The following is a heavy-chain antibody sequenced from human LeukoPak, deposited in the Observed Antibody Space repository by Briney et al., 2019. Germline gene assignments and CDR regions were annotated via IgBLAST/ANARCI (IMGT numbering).Heavy chain of an antibody. V-gene: IGHV6-1*01. Sequence: SQTLSLTCAISGDSVSTNSAAWNWIRLSPSRGREWLGRTYYSRSKWYYDYALSVKSQITISSDTSKNQFSLHLNSVTPEDTAVYYCARAAGQAGSGDYWYLDVWGKGTTVTVSS. CDR2: TYYSRSKWYY. CDR3: ARAAGQAGSGDYWYLDV. CDR1: GDSVSTNSAA. J-gene: IGHJ6*03. D-gene: IGHD3-22*01.